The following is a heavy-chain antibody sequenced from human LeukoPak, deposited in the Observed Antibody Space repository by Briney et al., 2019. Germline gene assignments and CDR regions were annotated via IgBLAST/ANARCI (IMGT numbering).Heavy chain of an antibody. CDR2: IKQDGSEK. CDR3: ARTTGVDWYFDY. J-gene: IGHJ4*02. V-gene: IGHV3-7*01. Sequence: PGGSLRLSCAASGFTFSSYAMHWVRQAPGKGLEWVANIKQDGSEKYYVDSVKGRFTISRDNAKNSLYLYMNSLRAEDTAVYYCARTTGVDWYFDYWGQGILVTVSS. CDR1: GFTFSSYA. D-gene: IGHD1-1*01.